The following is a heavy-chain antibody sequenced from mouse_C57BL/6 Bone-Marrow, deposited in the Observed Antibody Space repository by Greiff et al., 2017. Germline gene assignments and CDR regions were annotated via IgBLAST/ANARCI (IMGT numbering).Heavy chain of an antibody. Sequence: VKLVESGAELARPGASVKLSCKASGYTFTSYGISWVKQRTGQGLEWIGEIYPRRGNTYYNEKFKGKATLTADKSSSTAYMELRSLTSEDSAVYVCADTTVVAPFDYWGQGTTLTVSS. CDR1: GYTFTSYG. D-gene: IGHD1-1*01. CDR2: IYPRRGNT. V-gene: IGHV1-81*01. J-gene: IGHJ2*01. CDR3: ADTTVVAPFDY.